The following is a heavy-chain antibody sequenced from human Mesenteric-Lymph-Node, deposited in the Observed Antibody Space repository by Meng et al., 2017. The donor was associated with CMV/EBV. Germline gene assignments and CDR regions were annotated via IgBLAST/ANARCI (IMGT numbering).Heavy chain of an antibody. V-gene: IGHV1-8*03. D-gene: IGHD2-2*02. J-gene: IGHJ5*02. CDR3: ARVGCSSTSCYTWFDP. CDR1: VGTFSSYA. Sequence: ASVKVSCKASVGTFSSYAISWVRQATGQGLEWMGWMNPNSGNTGDAQKFQGRVTITRNTSISTAYMELSSLRSEDTAVYYCARVGCSSTSCYTWFDPWGQGTLVTVSS. CDR2: MNPNSGNT.